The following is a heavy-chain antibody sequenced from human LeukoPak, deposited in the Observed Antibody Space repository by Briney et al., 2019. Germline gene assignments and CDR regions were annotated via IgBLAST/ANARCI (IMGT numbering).Heavy chain of an antibody. J-gene: IGHJ4*02. CDR1: GLTFSRYA. CDR3: AKTQDYGDKGVYFDY. CDR2: ISGSGSST. Sequence: GGSLRLSCAVSGLTFSRYAMSWVRQAPGKGLEWVSAISGSGSSTYYADSVKGRFTISRDNSKNTLYLQMNSLRAEDTAVYYCAKTQDYGDKGVYFDYWGQGTLVTVSS. V-gene: IGHV3-23*01. D-gene: IGHD4-17*01.